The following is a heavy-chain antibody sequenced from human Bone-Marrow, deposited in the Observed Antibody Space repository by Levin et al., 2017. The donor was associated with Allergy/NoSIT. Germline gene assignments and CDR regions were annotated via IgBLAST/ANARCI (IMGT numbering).Heavy chain of an antibody. D-gene: IGHD4-17*01. CDR3: ARDLFTVTVTTCFDY. CDR1: GFTFSSYA. Sequence: GGSLRLSCAASGFTFSSYAMHWVRQAPGKGLEWVAVISYDGSNKYYADSVKGRFTISRDNSKNTLYLQMNSLRAEDTAVYYCARDLFTVTVTTCFDYWGQGTLVTVSS. J-gene: IGHJ4*02. CDR2: ISYDGSNK. V-gene: IGHV3-30*04.